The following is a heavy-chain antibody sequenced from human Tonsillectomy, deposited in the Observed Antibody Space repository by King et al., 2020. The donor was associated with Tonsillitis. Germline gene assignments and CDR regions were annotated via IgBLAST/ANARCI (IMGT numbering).Heavy chain of an antibody. D-gene: IGHD4-17*01. V-gene: IGHV4-34*01. J-gene: IGHJ4*02. CDR3: ARAFSVTRLD. CDR2: INHGGST. Sequence: VQLQQWGAGLLKPSETLSLTCAVYGGSFSGYYWSWIRQPPGKGLEWIGEINHGGSTNYKPSLKSRVTISVDTSKSQFSLKLNSVTAADTAVYYCARAFSVTRLDWGPGTLVTVSS. CDR1: GGSFSGYY.